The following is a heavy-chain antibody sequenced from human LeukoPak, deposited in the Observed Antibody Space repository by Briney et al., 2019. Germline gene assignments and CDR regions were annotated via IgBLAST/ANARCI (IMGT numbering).Heavy chain of an antibody. J-gene: IGHJ4*02. CDR1: GGSISSYY. CDR2: IYYSGST. CDR3: ARHGPGVAPFDY. Sequence: PSETLSLTCTVSGGSISSYYWSWIRQPPGKGLEWIGYIYYSGSTNYNPSLNSRVTISVDTSKNQFSLKLSSVPAADTAVYYCARHGPGVAPFDYWGQGTLVTVSS. V-gene: IGHV4-59*08. D-gene: IGHD2-15*01.